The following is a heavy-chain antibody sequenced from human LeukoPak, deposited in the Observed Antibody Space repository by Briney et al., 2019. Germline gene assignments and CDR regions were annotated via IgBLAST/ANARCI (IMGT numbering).Heavy chain of an antibody. J-gene: IGHJ4*02. V-gene: IGHV4-34*01. D-gene: IGHD3-22*01. CDR2: ISHSGST. Sequence: PSETLSLTCTVSGGSISSYYWRWIRQPPGKGLEWIEEISHSGSTNYNPSLKSRVTISVDTSKNQFSLKLSSVTAADTAVYYCARGLGESYYYDSSGYALFDYWGQGTLVTVSS. CDR3: ARGLGESYYYDSSGYALFDY. CDR1: GGSISSYY.